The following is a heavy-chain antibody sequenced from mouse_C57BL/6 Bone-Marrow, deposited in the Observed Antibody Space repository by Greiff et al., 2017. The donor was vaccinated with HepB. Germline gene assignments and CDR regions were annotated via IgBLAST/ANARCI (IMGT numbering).Heavy chain of an antibody. CDR3: AREVIRYGSSYWYFDV. Sequence: VQLQQSGAELMKPGASVKLSCKATGYTFTGYWIEWVKQRPGHGLEWIGEILPGSGSTNYNEKFKGKATFTADTSSNTAYMQLSSLTTEDSAIYYCAREVIRYGSSYWYFDVWGTGTTVTVSS. J-gene: IGHJ1*03. D-gene: IGHD1-1*01. CDR1: GYTFTGYW. V-gene: IGHV1-9*01. CDR2: ILPGSGST.